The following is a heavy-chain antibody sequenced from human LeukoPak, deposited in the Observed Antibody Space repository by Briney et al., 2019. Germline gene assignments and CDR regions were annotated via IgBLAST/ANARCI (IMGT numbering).Heavy chain of an antibody. V-gene: IGHV4-34*01. CDR1: GGSISGYY. CDR2: ITHSGST. D-gene: IGHD2-2*01. J-gene: IGHJ4*02. CDR3: ARAVVPAATDY. Sequence: SETLSLTCAVYGGSISGYYWSWIRQPPGKGLEWIGEITHSGSTNYNPSLKSRVTISVDTSKNQFSLKLSSVTAADTAVYYCARAVVPAATDYWGQGTLVTVSS.